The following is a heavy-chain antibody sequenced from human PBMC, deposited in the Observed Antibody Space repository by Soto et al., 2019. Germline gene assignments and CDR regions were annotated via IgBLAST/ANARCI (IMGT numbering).Heavy chain of an antibody. CDR1: GGSISSGDYY. V-gene: IGHV4-30-4*01. CDR3: ASVRPAYFDL. D-gene: IGHD2-2*01. J-gene: IGHJ2*01. Sequence: SETLSLTCTVSGGSISSGDYYWSWIRQPPGKGLEWIGYIYYSGSTYYNPSLKSRVTISVDTSKNQFSLKPSSVTAADTAVYYCASVRPAYFDLWGRGTLVTVSS. CDR2: IYYSGST.